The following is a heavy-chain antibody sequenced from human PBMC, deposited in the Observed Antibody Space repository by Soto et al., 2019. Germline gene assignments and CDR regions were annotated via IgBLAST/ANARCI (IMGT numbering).Heavy chain of an antibody. CDR3: ARDLEGTASAFDI. J-gene: IGHJ3*02. Sequence: SETLSLTCAVYGGSFSGYYWSWIRQPPGKGLEWIGEINHSGSTNYNPSLKSRVTISVDTSKNQFSLKLSSVTAADTAVYYCARDLEGTASAFDIWGQGTMVT. V-gene: IGHV4-34*01. CDR2: INHSGST. D-gene: IGHD1-1*01. CDR1: GGSFSGYY.